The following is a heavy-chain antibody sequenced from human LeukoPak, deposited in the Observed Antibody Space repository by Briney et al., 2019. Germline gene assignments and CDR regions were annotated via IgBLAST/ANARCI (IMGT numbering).Heavy chain of an antibody. CDR1: GFIYTYYG. J-gene: IGHJ4*02. CDR2: ISGSGSYI. D-gene: IGHD3-22*01. Sequence: GGSLRLSYAASGFIYTYYGMTWVRQAPGKGLEWVSYISGSGSYIDYADSVKGRLTISRDNAENSLYLQMNSLRAEDTAVYYCTRGHSSGYYPKYWGQGTLVTVSS. CDR3: TRGHSSGYYPKY. V-gene: IGHV3-21*05.